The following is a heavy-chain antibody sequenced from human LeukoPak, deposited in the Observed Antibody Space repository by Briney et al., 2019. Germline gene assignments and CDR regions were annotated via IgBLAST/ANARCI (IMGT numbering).Heavy chain of an antibody. CDR2: IYYSGST. J-gene: IGHJ4*02. V-gene: IGHV4-59*01. Sequence: SETLSLTCTVSGGSISNYYWSWIRQPPGRGLEWIGYIYYSGSTNYNPSLKGRVTISVDTSKNLFSLKLSSVTAADTAVYYCARETAMVLFLNYFDYWGQGTLVTVSS. D-gene: IGHD5-18*01. CDR3: ARETAMVLFLNYFDY. CDR1: GGSISNYY.